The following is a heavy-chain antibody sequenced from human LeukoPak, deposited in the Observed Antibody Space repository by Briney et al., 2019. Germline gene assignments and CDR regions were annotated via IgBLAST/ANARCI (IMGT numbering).Heavy chain of an antibody. CDR3: AKGTSGYYYYYMDV. V-gene: IGHV3-64*01. D-gene: IGHD1-26*01. CDR1: GFTFSSYA. J-gene: IGHJ6*03. Sequence: GGSLRLSCAASGFTFSSYAMHWVRQAPGKGLEYVSAISSNGGSTYYANSVKGRFTISRDNSKNTLYLQMGSLRAEDMAVYYCAKGTSGYYYYYMDVWSKGTTVTVSS. CDR2: ISSNGGST.